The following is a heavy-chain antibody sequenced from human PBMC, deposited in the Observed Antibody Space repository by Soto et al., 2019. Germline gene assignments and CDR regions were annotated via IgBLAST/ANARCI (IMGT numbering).Heavy chain of an antibody. CDR2: IRTKSNSYAT. Sequence: GGSWRLSWGASGFSFRDSVIHGSRQVSGKGLEWVGRIRTKSNSYATAYAASVKGRFTISRDDSKNTAYLQMNSLKIEDTAVYYCTRLHFIVQPGINYWGQGTLVTVSS. CDR3: TRLHFIVQPGINY. CDR1: GFSFRDSV. J-gene: IGHJ4*02. D-gene: IGHD2-2*01. V-gene: IGHV3-73*01.